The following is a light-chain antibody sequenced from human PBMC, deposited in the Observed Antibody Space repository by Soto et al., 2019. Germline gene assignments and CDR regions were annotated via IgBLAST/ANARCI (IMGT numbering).Light chain of an antibody. Sequence: QSALTQPPSASGSPGQSVTISCTGTSSDVGGYNYVSWYQQHPGKAPKLMIYEVSKRPSGVPDRFSGSKSGNTASLTVSGLQVEDEADYYCSSYAGSNKGVFGGGTKVTVL. CDR3: SSYAGSNKGV. V-gene: IGLV2-8*01. CDR1: SSDVGGYNY. J-gene: IGLJ2*01. CDR2: EVS.